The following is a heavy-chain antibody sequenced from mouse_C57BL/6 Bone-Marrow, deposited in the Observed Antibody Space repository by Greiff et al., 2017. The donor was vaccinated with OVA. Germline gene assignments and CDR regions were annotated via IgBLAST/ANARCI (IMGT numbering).Heavy chain of an antibody. CDR1: GYTFTSYG. D-gene: IGHD2-4*01. V-gene: IGHV1-81*01. J-gene: IGHJ4*01. CDR2: IYPRSGNT. Sequence: VKLMESGAELARPGASVKLSCKASGYTFTSYGISWVKQRTGQGLEWIGEIYPRSGNTYYNEKFKGKATLTADKSSSTAYMELRSLTSEDSAVYFCARLRDYDEAMDYWGQGTSVTVSS. CDR3: ARLRDYDEAMDY.